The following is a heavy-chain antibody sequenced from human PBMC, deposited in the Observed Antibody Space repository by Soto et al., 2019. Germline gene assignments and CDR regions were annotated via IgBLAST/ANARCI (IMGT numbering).Heavy chain of an antibody. V-gene: IGHV4-59*01. D-gene: IGHD2-2*01. CDR1: GGSISTSY. Sequence: QVQLQESGPGLVKPSETLSLTCTVSGGSISTSYWNWVRQPPGKGLEWIGDIYYSGSTTYNPSLKSRVTISVDTSKNQFSLNLRSVTAADTAVYYCARDSRAMRVFDLWGRGTLVTVFS. CDR2: IYYSGST. J-gene: IGHJ2*01. CDR3: ARDSRAMRVFDL.